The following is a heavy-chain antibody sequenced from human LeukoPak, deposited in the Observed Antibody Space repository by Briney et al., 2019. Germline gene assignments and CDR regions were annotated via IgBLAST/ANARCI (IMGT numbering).Heavy chain of an antibody. D-gene: IGHD3-22*01. CDR1: GYTFTTYP. CDR2: INTNTGNP. V-gene: IGHV7-4-1*02. J-gene: IGHJ4*02. Sequence: ASVKVSCKASGYTFTTYPVNWVRQAPGQGLEWMGWINTNTGNPTYAQGFTGRFVFSLGTSVNTAYLQISTLKAEDTAVYHCARGYDTTGYFSYWGQGTLVTVSS. CDR3: ARGYDTTGYFSY.